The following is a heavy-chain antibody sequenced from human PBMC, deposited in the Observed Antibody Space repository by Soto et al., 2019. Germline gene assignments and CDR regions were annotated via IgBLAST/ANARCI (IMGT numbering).Heavy chain of an antibody. Sequence: GGSLKISCKGSGYSFTSYWISWVRQMPGKGLEWMGRIDPSDSYTNYSPSFQGHVTISADKSISTPYLQWSSLKASDTALYYCARGKQLARHYYYYGMDVWGQGTRVTVSS. CDR1: GYSFTSYW. J-gene: IGHJ6*02. CDR2: IDPSDSYT. CDR3: ARGKQLARHYYYYGMDV. D-gene: IGHD6-6*01. V-gene: IGHV5-10-1*01.